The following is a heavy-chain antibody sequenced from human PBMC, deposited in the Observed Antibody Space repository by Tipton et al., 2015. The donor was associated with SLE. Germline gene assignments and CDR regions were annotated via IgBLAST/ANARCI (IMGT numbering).Heavy chain of an antibody. CDR1: GYTFTGYY. CDR3: ARGYYGSGSYYNPNYFDP. CDR2: INPNNGGT. D-gene: IGHD3-10*01. J-gene: IGHJ5*02. V-gene: IGHV1-2*02. Sequence: QLVQSGAEVKKPGASVKVSCKASGYTFTGYYLHWVRQAPGQGLEWMGWINPNNGGTDYAQKFQGRVTLTRDTSISTAYMELSNLRSDDTAVYYCARGYYGSGSYYNPNYFDPWGQGTLVTVSS.